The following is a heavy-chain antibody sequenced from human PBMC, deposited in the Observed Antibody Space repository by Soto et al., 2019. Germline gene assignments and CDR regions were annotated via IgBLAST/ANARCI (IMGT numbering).Heavy chain of an antibody. J-gene: IGHJ3*02. CDR3: AKDAALVVPSDDAFDI. CDR1: GFTFSSYA. D-gene: IGHD2-2*01. Sequence: GVSLRLSCAASGFTFSSYAMSWVRQAPGKGLEWVSAISGSGGSTYYADSVKGRFTISRDNSKTTLYLQMNSLRAEDTAVYYCAKDAALVVPSDDAFDIWGQGTMVTVSS. CDR2: ISGSGGST. V-gene: IGHV3-23*01.